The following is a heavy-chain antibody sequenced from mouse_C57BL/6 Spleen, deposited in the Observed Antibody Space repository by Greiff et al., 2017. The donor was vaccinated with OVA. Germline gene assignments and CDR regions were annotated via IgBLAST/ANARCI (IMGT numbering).Heavy chain of an antibody. Sequence: QVQLQQPGAELVRPGTSVKLSCKASGYTFTSYWMHWVKQRPGQGLEWIGVIDPSDSYTNYNQKFKGKATLTVDTSSSTAYMQLSSLTSEDSAVYYCARFGDYYSNYAWFAYWGQGTLVTVSA. CDR3: ARFGDYYSNYAWFAY. J-gene: IGHJ3*01. V-gene: IGHV1-59*01. D-gene: IGHD2-5*01. CDR1: GYTFTSYW. CDR2: IDPSDSYT.